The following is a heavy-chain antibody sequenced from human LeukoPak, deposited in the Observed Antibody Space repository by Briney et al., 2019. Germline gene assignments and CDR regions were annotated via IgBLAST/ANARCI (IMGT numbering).Heavy chain of an antibody. CDR3: AKASSDWYPWFDT. V-gene: IGHV3-23*01. J-gene: IGHJ5*02. CDR1: GFIFTNYA. CDR2: ISHSGAST. Sequence: GGALRLSCATSGFIFTNYAMTCVRQAPGKGLEWGSSISHSGASTFFADSVKGRFTISRDNSKNMVYLQMNSLRAEDTAVYYCAKASSDWYPWFDTWGQGTLVTVSS. D-gene: IGHD6-19*01.